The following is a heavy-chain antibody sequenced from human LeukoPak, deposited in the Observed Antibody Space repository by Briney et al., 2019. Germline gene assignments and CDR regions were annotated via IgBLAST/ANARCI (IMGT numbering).Heavy chain of an antibody. D-gene: IGHD6-19*01. V-gene: IGHV1-2*02. Sequence: ASVKVSCKASGHTFTGYYMHWVRQAPGQGLEWMGWINPNSGGTNYAQKFQGRVTMTRDTSISTAYMELSRLRSDDTAVYYCARDLLSSGWYHWFDPWGQGTLVTVSS. J-gene: IGHJ5*02. CDR1: GHTFTGYY. CDR3: ARDLLSSGWYHWFDP. CDR2: INPNSGGT.